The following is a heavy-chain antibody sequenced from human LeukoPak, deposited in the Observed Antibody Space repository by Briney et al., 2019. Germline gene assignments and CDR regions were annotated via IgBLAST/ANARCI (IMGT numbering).Heavy chain of an antibody. CDR1: GFTFSSYW. D-gene: IGHD6-19*01. V-gene: IGHV3-7*01. CDR3: ARIRYSSGWYRVYFDY. Sequence: GGSLRLSCAASGFTFSSYWMSWVRQAPGKGLEWVANIKQDGSEKYYVDSVKGRFTISRDNAKNSLYLQMNSLRAEDTAVYYCARIRYSSGWYRVYFDYWGQGPRSPSPQ. CDR2: IKQDGSEK. J-gene: IGHJ4*02.